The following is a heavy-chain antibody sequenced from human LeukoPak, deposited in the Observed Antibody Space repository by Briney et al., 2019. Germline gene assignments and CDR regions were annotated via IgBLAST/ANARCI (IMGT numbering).Heavy chain of an antibody. CDR3: ARWNAYGAHFAS. CDR1: GGSISSYY. D-gene: IGHD4-17*01. J-gene: IGHJ4*02. V-gene: IGHV4-59*01. CDR2: IYYSGST. Sequence: PSETLSLTCTVSGGSISSYYWSWIRQPPGKGLEWIGYIYYSGSTNYNPSLKSRVTISVDTSKNQFSLKLSSVTAADTAVYYCARWNAYGAHFASWARGPLFPVSS.